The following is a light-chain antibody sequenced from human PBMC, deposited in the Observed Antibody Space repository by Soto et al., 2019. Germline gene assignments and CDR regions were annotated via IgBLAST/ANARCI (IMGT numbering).Light chain of an antibody. Sequence: QAVVTQEPSLTVSPGGTVTLTCGSSTGDVTSGHYPYWFQQKPGQAPRTLIYDTSNKHSWTPARFSGSLLGGKAALTLSSAQPEDEADYDCLLCYSGARRVFGGGTKLTVL. CDR3: LLCYSGARRV. J-gene: IGLJ3*02. CDR2: DTS. CDR1: TGDVTSGHY. V-gene: IGLV7-46*01.